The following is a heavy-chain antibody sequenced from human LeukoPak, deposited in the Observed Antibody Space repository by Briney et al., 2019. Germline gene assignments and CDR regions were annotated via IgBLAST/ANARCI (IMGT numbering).Heavy chain of an antibody. CDR3: AKGTVWFGELLYPDY. J-gene: IGHJ4*02. CDR1: GFTFSSYA. CDR2: ISGSGGST. Sequence: GGSLRLSCAASGFTFSSYAMNWVRQAPWKGLEWVSAISGSGGSTYYADSVKGRFTISRDNSKNTLYLQMNSLRAEDTAVYYCAKGTVWFGELLYPDYWGQGTLVTVSS. D-gene: IGHD3-10*01. V-gene: IGHV3-23*01.